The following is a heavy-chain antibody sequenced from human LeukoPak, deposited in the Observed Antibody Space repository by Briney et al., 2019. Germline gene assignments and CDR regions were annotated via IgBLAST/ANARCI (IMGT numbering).Heavy chain of an antibody. CDR3: AKVDSSGWYFDY. J-gene: IGHJ4*02. CDR1: GFTFSSFA. D-gene: IGHD6-19*01. V-gene: IGHV3-23*01. Sequence: RSGGSLRLSCAASGFTFSSFALSWVRQAPGKGLEWVSSISGSGDSTYYMESVKGRFTISRDNSKNTLYLQMNSLRAEDTAVYYCAKVDSSGWYFDYWGQGTLVTVSS. CDR2: ISGSGDST.